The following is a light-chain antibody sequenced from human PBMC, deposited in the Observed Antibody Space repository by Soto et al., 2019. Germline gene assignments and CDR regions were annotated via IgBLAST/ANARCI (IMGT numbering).Light chain of an antibody. CDR2: EGT. CDR3: CSYAGFSTLV. CDR1: SSDVGTYDL. V-gene: IGLV2-23*01. Sequence: QSGLTQHASVSGAPGQSATVSCTGSSSDVGTYDLVSWYQQHPGKAPKILIYEGTKRPSGVSNRFSGSKSGNTASLTISGLQAEDEAYYFCCSYAGFSTLVFGGGTKVTVL. J-gene: IGLJ3*02.